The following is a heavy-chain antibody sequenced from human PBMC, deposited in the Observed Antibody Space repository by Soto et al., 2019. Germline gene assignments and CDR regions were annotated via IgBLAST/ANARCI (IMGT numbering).Heavy chain of an antibody. D-gene: IGHD6-6*01. CDR2: IIPITGTT. J-gene: IGHJ2*01. Sequence: QVQLVQSGAEVKKPGSSVKVSCKVSGGIFSSYAIGWVRQAPGQGLAWMAGIIPITGTTNRAQKFQGRVTVTADESTTTVYMELSSLTAEDTAVYYCAREYSSSSQYLYFDVWGRGTLVTVSS. CDR1: GGIFSSYA. CDR3: AREYSSSSQYLYFDV. V-gene: IGHV1-69*01.